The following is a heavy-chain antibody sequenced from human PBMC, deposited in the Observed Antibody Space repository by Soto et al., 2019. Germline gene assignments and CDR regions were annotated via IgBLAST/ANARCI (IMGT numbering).Heavy chain of an antibody. J-gene: IGHJ4*02. CDR3: ARHGYGDFVPHYFDY. CDR1: GGSISSYY. V-gene: IGHV4-59*08. Sequence: QVQLQESGPGLVKPSETLSLTCTVSGGSISSYYWSWIRQPPGKGLEWIGYIYYSGSTNYNPSLKSRVTISVDTSKNQFSLKLSSVTAADTAVYYCARHGYGDFVPHYFDYWGQGTLVTVSS. CDR2: IYYSGST. D-gene: IGHD4-17*01.